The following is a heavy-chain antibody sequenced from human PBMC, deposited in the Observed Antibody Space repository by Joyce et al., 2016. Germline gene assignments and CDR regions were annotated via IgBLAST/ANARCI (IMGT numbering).Heavy chain of an antibody. J-gene: IGHJ6*02. D-gene: IGHD3-22*01. CDR2: ISSDSTYI. V-gene: IGHV3-21*02. CDR3: ARGGIVYDYSMDL. CDR1: GFTFSTSS. Sequence: EVQLVESGGGLVKPGGSLRISCAASGFTFSTSSMSWFRRAPGKGLEWVSDISSDSTYIFYADSGKGRFTVSRDNAKNSLYLQMNSLRAEDTAVFFCARGGIVYDYSMDLWGQGTTVTVSS.